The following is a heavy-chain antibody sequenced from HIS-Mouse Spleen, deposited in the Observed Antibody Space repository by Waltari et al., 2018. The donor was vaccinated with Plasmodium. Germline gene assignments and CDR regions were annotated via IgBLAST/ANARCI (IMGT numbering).Heavy chain of an antibody. CDR3: AKDHPGGQYSSGWYLLQH. V-gene: IGHV3-30*18. D-gene: IGHD6-19*01. CDR1: GFTFSSYG. CDR2: ISYDGSNK. J-gene: IGHJ1*01. Sequence: LSCAASGFTFSSYGMHWVRQAPGKGLEWVAVISYDGSNKYYADSVKGRFTISRDNSKNTLYLQMNSLRAEDTAVYYCAKDHPGGQYSSGWYLLQHWGQGTLVTVSS.